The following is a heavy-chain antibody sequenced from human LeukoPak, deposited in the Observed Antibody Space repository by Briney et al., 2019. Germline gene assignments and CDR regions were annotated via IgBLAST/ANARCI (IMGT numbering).Heavy chain of an antibody. J-gene: IGHJ5*02. CDR3: ARVESGACKNWFDP. Sequence: ASVKVSCKASGYTFTSYDINWVRQATGQGLEWMGWMNPNSGNTGYAQKFQGRVTMTRNTSISTAYMELSSLRSEDTAVYYCARVESGACKNWFDPWGQGTLVTVSS. CDR2: MNPNSGNT. CDR1: GYTFTSYD. D-gene: IGHD3-10*01. V-gene: IGHV1-8*01.